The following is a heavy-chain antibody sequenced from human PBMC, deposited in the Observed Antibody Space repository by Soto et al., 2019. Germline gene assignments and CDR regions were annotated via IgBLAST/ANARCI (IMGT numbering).Heavy chain of an antibody. D-gene: IGHD3-10*01. J-gene: IGHJ6*02. V-gene: IGHV3-21*01. CDR2: ISSSSSSI. CDR3: ARSYGSGKADG. CDR1: GFSFRRYS. Sequence: EVQLVESGGGLVKPGGSLRLSCAASGFSFRRYSMNWVRQAPVKGLEWVSSISSSSSSIYYADSAKGRFTISRDNAKNSLYLQMNNLRVEDTAVYYCARSYGSGKADGWGQGTTVTVCS.